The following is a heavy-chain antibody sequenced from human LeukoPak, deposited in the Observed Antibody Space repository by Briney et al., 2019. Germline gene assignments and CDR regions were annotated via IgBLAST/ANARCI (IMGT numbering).Heavy chain of an antibody. V-gene: IGHV3-74*01. CDR1: GFTFSNYW. CDR2: ISTDGKST. CDR3: VRDYQFIQEV. D-gene: IGHD2-2*01. Sequence: GGSLRLSCVASGFTFSNYWMLWVRQAPGKGLMWVSLISTDGKSTRYAESVKGRFAISRDNAKNALYLQMDILRVEDTALYFCVRDYQFIQEVWGQGTTVTVSS. J-gene: IGHJ6*02.